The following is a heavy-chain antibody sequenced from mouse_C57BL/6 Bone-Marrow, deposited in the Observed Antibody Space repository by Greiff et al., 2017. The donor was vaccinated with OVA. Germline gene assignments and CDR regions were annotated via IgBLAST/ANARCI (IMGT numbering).Heavy chain of an antibody. CDR2: ISSGGSYT. CDR1: GFTFSSYG. V-gene: IGHV5-6*01. Sequence: EVMLVESGGDLVKPGGSLKLSCAASGFTFSSYGMSWVRQTPDKRLEWVATISSGGSYTYYPDSVKGRFTISRDNATNTLYLQMSSLKSDDTAMYYCAGGYGSPAYWGQGTTLTVSS. CDR3: AGGYGSPAY. D-gene: IGHD1-1*01. J-gene: IGHJ2*01.